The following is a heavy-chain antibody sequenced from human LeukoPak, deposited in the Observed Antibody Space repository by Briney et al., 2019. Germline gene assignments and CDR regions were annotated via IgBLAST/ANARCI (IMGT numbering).Heavy chain of an antibody. V-gene: IGHV3-74*03. Sequence: PGVSLRLSCAASGFSFSSYWMHWVRQAPGKGLVWVARISPDGSSALSADSVRGRFTISRDNADNTLYLQLNSLRAEDAAVYYCARVSFCPRCHFDYWGQGTLVTVSS. CDR1: GFSFSSYW. D-gene: IGHD2/OR15-2a*01. CDR3: ARVSFCPRCHFDY. J-gene: IGHJ4*02. CDR2: ISPDGSSA.